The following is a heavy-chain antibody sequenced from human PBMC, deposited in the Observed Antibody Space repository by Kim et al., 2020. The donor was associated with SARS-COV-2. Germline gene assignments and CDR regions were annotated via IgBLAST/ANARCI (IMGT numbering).Heavy chain of an antibody. CDR3: MRQGCSGGRCYSPDF. D-gene: IGHD2-15*01. CDR2: IRSKADSYAT. CDR1: GFTFSGSD. V-gene: IGHV3-73*01. J-gene: IGHJ4*02. Sequence: GGSLRLSCAASGFTFSGSDIHWVRQASGKGLEWVGRIRSKADSYATAYAASVKGKFTISRDDSKNTAYLQMNSLKTEDTAVYYCMRQGCSGGRCYSPDFCGQGTLVTVSS.